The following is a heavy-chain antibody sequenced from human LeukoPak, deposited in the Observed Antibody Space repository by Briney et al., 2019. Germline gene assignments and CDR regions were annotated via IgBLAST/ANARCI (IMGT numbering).Heavy chain of an antibody. CDR2: IYHSGST. CDR3: ARDLRGYSYGPWFDP. Sequence: SETLSLTCAVSGYSISSGYYWGWIRQPPWKGLEWIGSIYHSGSTYYNPSLKSRVTISVDTSKDQFSLKLSSVTAADTAVYYCARDLRGYSYGPWFDPWGQGTLVTVSS. V-gene: IGHV4-38-2*02. D-gene: IGHD5-18*01. CDR1: GYSISSGYY. J-gene: IGHJ5*02.